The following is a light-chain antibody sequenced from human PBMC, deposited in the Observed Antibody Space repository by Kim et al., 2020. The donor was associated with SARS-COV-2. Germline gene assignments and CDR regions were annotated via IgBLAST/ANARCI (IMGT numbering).Light chain of an antibody. Sequence: VSGGDRVPITCRASQRYRSYLNWYTQKAGKAPKPPIYAASSLQSGVPSRFSGRGSGTEFTLTNRRLQPEDFATYHCQQGYSTPLYTFGQGNKLEL. CDR3: QQGYSTPLYT. CDR1: QRYRSY. V-gene: IGKV1-39*01. J-gene: IGKJ2*01. CDR2: AAS.